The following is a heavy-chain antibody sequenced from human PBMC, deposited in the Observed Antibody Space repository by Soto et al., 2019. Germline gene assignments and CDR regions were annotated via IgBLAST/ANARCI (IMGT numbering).Heavy chain of an antibody. V-gene: IGHV4-30-4*01. Sequence: PSETLSLTCTVSGASINSGDYYWSWIRQPPGKGLEWIGYIYYSGSTYYNPSLKNRVTISVDTSKNQFSLKLSSVTAADTAVYYCAGFSEVAATEINWFDPWGQGTLVTVSS. CDR2: IYYSGST. CDR3: AGFSEVAATEINWFDP. CDR1: GASINSGDYY. D-gene: IGHD2-15*01. J-gene: IGHJ5*02.